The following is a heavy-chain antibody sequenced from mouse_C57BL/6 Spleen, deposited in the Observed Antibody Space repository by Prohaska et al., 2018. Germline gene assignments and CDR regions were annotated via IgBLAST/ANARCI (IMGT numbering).Heavy chain of an antibody. D-gene: IGHD2-2*01. CDR1: GYTFTDYY. V-gene: IGHV1-26*01. CDR2: INTNKGGN. CDR3: ARDGYGY. J-gene: IGHJ2*01. Sequence: SVKISCKASGYTFTDYYMNWVKQSHGKRLEWIGDINTNKGGNSYNQKVKGKATLTIDKSSSTAYMVLRSLTSEDSAVYYCARDGYGYWGQGTTLTVSS.